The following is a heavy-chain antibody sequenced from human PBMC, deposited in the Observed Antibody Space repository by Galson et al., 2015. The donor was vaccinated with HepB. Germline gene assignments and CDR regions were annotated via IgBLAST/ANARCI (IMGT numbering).Heavy chain of an antibody. CDR2: ISGSGGST. V-gene: IGHV3-23*01. J-gene: IGHJ5*02. D-gene: IGHD5-24*01. CDR1: GFTFSSYA. Sequence: SLRLSCAASGFTFSSYAMSWVRQAPGKGLEWVSAISGSGGSTYYADSVKGRFTISRDNSKNTLYLQMNSLRAEDTAVYYCARDGGDGSGWFDPWGQGTLVTVSS. CDR3: ARDGGDGSGWFDP.